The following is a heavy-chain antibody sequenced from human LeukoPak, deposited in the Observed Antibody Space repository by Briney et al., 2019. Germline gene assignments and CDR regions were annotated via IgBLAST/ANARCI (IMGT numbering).Heavy chain of an antibody. CDR2: ISNTGITT. Sequence: GGSLRLSCAASGFTFSDYYMSWIRQAPGKGLEWLSYISNTGITTYYADSVKGRFTISRDNGNNSLYLQMNSLRAEDTAVYYRATPDTTLGMDVWGQGTTVTVSS. D-gene: IGHD1-14*01. CDR1: GFTFSDYY. CDR3: ATPDTTLGMDV. V-gene: IGHV3-11*01. J-gene: IGHJ6*02.